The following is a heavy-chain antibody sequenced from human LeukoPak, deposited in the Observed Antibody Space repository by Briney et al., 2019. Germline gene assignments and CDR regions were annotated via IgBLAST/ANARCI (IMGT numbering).Heavy chain of an antibody. CDR2: ISSSSSYT. CDR3: ARGSWYRAEYFQH. CDR1: GFTFSDYY. J-gene: IGHJ1*01. D-gene: IGHD6-13*01. Sequence: GRSLRLSCAASGFTFSDYYMSWIRQAPGKGLEWVSYISSSSSYTNYADSVKGRFTISRDNAKNSLYLQMNSLRAEDTAVYYCARGSWYRAEYFQHWGQGTLVTVSS. V-gene: IGHV3-11*06.